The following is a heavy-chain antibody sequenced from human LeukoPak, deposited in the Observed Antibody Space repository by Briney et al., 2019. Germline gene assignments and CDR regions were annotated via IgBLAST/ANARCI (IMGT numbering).Heavy chain of an antibody. D-gene: IGHD5-24*01. CDR1: GGSFSGYY. CDR2: INHSGST. V-gene: IGHV4-34*01. CDR3: AMEMATIKSKIRALGY. Sequence: SETLSLSCAVYGGSFSGYYWSWIRQPPGKGLEWIGEINHSGSTNYNPSLKSRVTISVDTSKNQFSLKLSSVTAADTAVYYCAMEMATIKSKIRALGYWGQGTLVTVSS. J-gene: IGHJ4*02.